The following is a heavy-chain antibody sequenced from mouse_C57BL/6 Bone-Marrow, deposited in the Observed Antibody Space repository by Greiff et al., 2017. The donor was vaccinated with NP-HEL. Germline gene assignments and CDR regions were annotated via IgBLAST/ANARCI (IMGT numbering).Heavy chain of an antibody. Sequence: EVKLMESGGGLVKPGGSLKLSCAASGFTFSSYAMSWVRQTPEKRLEWVATISDGGSYTYYPDNVKGRFTISRDNAKNNLYLQMSHLKSEDTAMYYCARDSVLTTVVEGNYFDYWGQGTTLTVSS. CDR3: ARDSVLTTVVEGNYFDY. CDR2: ISDGGSYT. D-gene: IGHD1-1*01. J-gene: IGHJ2*01. V-gene: IGHV5-4*01. CDR1: GFTFSSYA.